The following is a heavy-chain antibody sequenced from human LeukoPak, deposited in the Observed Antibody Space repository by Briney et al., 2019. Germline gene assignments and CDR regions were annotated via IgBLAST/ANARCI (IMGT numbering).Heavy chain of an antibody. CDR2: ISYSGST. Sequence: PSETLSLTCAVSGVSMSSHFRRWIRQPPGRGLEWIGYISYSGSTNYNPSLKSRVTMSEDMSKKQFSLKLSSVTAANTAVYYCARDRVDSQGPAIDIWGQGTMVTVSS. D-gene: IGHD2-15*01. J-gene: IGHJ3*02. CDR3: ARDRVDSQGPAIDI. V-gene: IGHV4-59*11. CDR1: GVSMSSHF.